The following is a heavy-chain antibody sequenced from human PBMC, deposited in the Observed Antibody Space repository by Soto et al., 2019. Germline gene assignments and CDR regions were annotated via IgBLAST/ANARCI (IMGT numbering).Heavy chain of an antibody. J-gene: IGHJ5*02. CDR2: FDPEDGET. V-gene: IGHV1-24*01. D-gene: IGHD2-21*02. Sequence: QVQLVQSGAEVKKPGASVKVSCKVSGYTLTELSMHWVRQAPGKGLEWMGGFDPEDGETIYAQKFQGRVTMTEDTSTDTAYMELSSLRSEDTAVYYCAILTCGGDCYFNWFDPWGQGTLVTVSS. CDR3: AILTCGGDCYFNWFDP. CDR1: GYTLTELS.